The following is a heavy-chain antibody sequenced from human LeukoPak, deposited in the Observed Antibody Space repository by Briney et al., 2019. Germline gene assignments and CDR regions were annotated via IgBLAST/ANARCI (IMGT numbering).Heavy chain of an antibody. V-gene: IGHV4-39*01. D-gene: IGHD6-13*01. CDR2: IYYSGST. CDR1: GGSISSSSYY. CDR3: ARAPIPYSSSWYYFDY. Sequence: PSETLSLTCTVPGGSISSSSYYWGWIRQPPGKGLEWIGSIYYSGSTYYNPSLKSRFTISVDTSKNQFSLKLSSVTAADTAVYYCARAPIPYSSSWYYFDYWGQGTLVTVSS. J-gene: IGHJ4*02.